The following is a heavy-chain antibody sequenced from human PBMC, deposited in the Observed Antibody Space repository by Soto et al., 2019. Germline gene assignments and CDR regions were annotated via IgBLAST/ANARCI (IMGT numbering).Heavy chain of an antibody. CDR1: GGSFSGYY. Sequence: SETLSLTCAVDGGSFSGYYWTWIRQPPGKGLEWIGEINHSGSTNYNPSLKSRVTISVDTSKSQFSLQLSSVTAADTAVYYFASALSSYDFWTGCCSRVWYFAYWGRGTPVNVSS. CDR3: ASALSSYDFWTGCCSRVWYFAY. D-gene: IGHD3-3*01. V-gene: IGHV4-34*01. CDR2: INHSGST. J-gene: IGHJ4*01.